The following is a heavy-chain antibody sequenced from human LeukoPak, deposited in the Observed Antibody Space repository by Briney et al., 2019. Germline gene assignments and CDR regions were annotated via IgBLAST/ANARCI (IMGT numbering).Heavy chain of an antibody. D-gene: IGHD5-12*01. V-gene: IGHV4-30-4*07. Sequence: PSETLSLTCAVSGGSISSGGYSWSWIRQPPGKGLELIGYVFYTGSTYYNPSLKSRVTISVDTSKNQFSLKLSSVTAADKAVYYCARSCRILDIVATIRARLGGNGFDIWGQGTMVTVSS. CDR1: GGSISSGGYS. J-gene: IGHJ3*02. CDR2: VFYTGST. CDR3: ARSCRILDIVATIRARLGGNGFDI.